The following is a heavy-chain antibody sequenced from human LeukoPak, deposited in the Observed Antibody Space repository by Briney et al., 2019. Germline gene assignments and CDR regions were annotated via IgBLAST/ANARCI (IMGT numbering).Heavy chain of an antibody. CDR3: ARDLASPPYNWFDP. CDR2: IHGGGST. CDR1: GASINNYY. Sequence: SETLSLTCTVSGASINNYYWSWIRQPAGKGLEWIGRIHGGGSTNYYPSLKSRVTVSIDTSKNQFSLKLSSMTAADTAVYYCARDLASPPYNWFDPWGQGTLVTVSS. D-gene: IGHD3-3*02. J-gene: IGHJ5*02. V-gene: IGHV4-4*07.